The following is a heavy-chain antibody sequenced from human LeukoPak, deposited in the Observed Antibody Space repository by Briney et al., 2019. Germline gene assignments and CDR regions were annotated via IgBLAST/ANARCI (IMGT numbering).Heavy chain of an antibody. V-gene: IGHV4-38-2*02. J-gene: IGHJ4*02. D-gene: IGHD2-2*01. CDR2: IYHSGST. CDR3: ASGTVVPAAPWGYFDY. CDR1: GYSISSGYY. Sequence: ASETLSLTCTVSGYSISSGYYWGWIRQPPGKGLEWIGSIYHSGSTYYNPSLKSRVTISVDTSKNQCSLKLSSVTAADTAVYYCASGTVVPAAPWGYFDYWGQGTLVTVSS.